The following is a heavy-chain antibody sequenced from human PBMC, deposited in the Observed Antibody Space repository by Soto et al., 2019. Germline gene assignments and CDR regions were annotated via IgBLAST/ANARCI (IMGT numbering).Heavy chain of an antibody. V-gene: IGHV2-5*02. Sequence: SGPTLVNPTQTLTLTCTFSGFSLSTSGVGVGWIRQPPGKALEWLALIYWDDDKRYSPSLKSRLTITKDTSKNQVVLTMTNMDPVDTATYYCALTRPGGYSYGFYYYYYMDVWGKGTKVTVSS. CDR2: IYWDDDK. J-gene: IGHJ6*03. CDR3: ALTRPGGYSYGFYYYYYMDV. D-gene: IGHD5-18*01. CDR1: GFSLSTSGVG.